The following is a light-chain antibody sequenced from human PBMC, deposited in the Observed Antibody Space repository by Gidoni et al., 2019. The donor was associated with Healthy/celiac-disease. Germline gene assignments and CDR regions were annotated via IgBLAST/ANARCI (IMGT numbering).Light chain of an antibody. CDR1: QSVSSY. J-gene: IGKJ5*01. Sequence: IVLTQSPATLSLSPGERATLACRASQSVSSYLAWYQQKPGQAPRLLIYDASNRAPGIPARFSGSGSGTDFTLTISSLEPEDFEVYYCQKRSNWGTFGQGTRLEIK. V-gene: IGKV3-11*01. CDR3: QKRSNWGT. CDR2: DAS.